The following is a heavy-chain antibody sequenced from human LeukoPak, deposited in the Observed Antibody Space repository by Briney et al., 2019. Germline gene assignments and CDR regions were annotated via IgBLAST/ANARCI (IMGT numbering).Heavy chain of an antibody. J-gene: IGHJ3*02. D-gene: IGHD1-7*01. CDR2: ISDSGGST. CDR1: GFTFSSYA. V-gene: IGHV3-23*01. Sequence: GGSLRLSCAASGFTFSSYAMSWVRQAPGKGLEWVSAISDSGGSTYYADSVEGRFTISRDNSKNTLYLQMNSLRAEDTAVYYCAKDTRITGTRGAFDIWGQGTMVTVSS. CDR3: AKDTRITGTRGAFDI.